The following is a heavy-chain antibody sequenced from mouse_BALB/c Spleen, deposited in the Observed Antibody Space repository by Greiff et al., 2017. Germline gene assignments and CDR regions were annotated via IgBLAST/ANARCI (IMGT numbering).Heavy chain of an antibody. D-gene: IGHD1-1*01. V-gene: IGHV2-9*02. Sequence: VQLQESGPGLVAPSQSLSITCTVSGFSLTSYGVHWVRQPPGKGLEWLGVIWAGGSTNYNSALMSRLSISKDNSKSQVFLKMNSLQTDDTAMYYCAREKTTVVDAMDYWGQGTSVTVSS. J-gene: IGHJ4*01. CDR1: GFSLTSYG. CDR2: IWAGGST. CDR3: AREKTTVVDAMDY.